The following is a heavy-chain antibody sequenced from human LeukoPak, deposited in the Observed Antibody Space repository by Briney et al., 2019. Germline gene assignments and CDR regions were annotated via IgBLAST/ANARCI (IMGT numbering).Heavy chain of an antibody. Sequence: ASVKVSCKASGGTFSSYAISWVRQAPGQGLEWMGGIIPIFGTANYAQKFQGRVTITTDESTSTAYMELSSRRSEDTAVYYCARVPASGYGYYYYYMDVWGKGTTVTVSS. CDR1: GGTFSSYA. CDR3: ARVPASGYGYYYYYMDV. J-gene: IGHJ6*03. V-gene: IGHV1-69*05. CDR2: IIPIFGTA. D-gene: IGHD5-12*01.